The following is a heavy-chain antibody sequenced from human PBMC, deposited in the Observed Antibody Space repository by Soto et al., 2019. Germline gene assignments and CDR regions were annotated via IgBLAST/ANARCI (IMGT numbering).Heavy chain of an antibody. J-gene: IGHJ6*04. CDR1: GDSVSSNSAA. CDR2: TFYRSKWYN. Sequence: PSQTLSLTCAISGDSVSSNSAAWSWIRQSPSRGLEWLGRTFYRSKWYNDYAVSVKGRITINPDTSKNLFSLQLNSVTPEDTAVYYCAKEGGNHYCYSAMDVWGEGTTVTVSS. D-gene: IGHD1-26*01. CDR3: AKEGGNHYCYSAMDV. V-gene: IGHV6-1*01.